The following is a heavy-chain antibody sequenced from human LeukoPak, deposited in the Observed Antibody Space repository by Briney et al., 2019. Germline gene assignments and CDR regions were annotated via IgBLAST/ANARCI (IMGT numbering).Heavy chain of an antibody. V-gene: IGHV4-31*03. J-gene: IGHJ4*02. CDR2: IYCSGST. D-gene: IGHD1-26*01. CDR3: ARGGRIVGATVRYHYFDY. CDR1: GCSISSGGYY. Sequence: SGTLSLTCPVSGCSISSGGYYWIWMPQHPGKGLEWVGYIYCSGSTYYTPSLKSRVTISVDTSKNKSSLKLSSVTAADTAVYYCARGGRIVGATVRYHYFDYWGQGTLVTVSS.